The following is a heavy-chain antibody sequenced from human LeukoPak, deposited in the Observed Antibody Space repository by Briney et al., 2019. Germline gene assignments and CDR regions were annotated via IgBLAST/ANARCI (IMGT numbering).Heavy chain of an antibody. CDR3: ARGHDYEGSIGYAFDI. CDR2: INHSGST. Sequence: SETLSLTCAVYGGSFSGYYWSWIRQPPGKGLEWIGEINHSGSTNHNPSLKSRVTISVDTSKNQFSLKLSSVTAADTAVYYCARGHDYEGSIGYAFDIWGQGTMVTVSS. D-gene: IGHD4-17*01. CDR1: GGSFSGYY. V-gene: IGHV4-34*01. J-gene: IGHJ3*02.